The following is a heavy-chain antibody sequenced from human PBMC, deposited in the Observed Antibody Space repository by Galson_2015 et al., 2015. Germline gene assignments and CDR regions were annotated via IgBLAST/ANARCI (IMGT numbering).Heavy chain of an antibody. V-gene: IGHV4-61*02. CDR1: GGSISSGSYY. J-gene: IGHJ3*02. Sequence: TLSLTCTVSGGSISSGSYYWSWVRQPAGKGLEWIGRIYTSGTTNYNPSLKSRVTISVDASKSQFSLKLSSVTAADTAVYYCAREGLLFGGVIAYDAFYIWGQGTVVTVSS. D-gene: IGHD3-16*02. CDR2: IYTSGTT. CDR3: AREGLLFGGVIAYDAFYI.